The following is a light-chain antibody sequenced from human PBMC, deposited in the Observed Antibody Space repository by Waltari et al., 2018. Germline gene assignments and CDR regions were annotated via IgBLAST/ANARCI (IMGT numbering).Light chain of an antibody. V-gene: IGLV2-11*01. Sequence: QSALTQPRSVSGSPGQSVTIPCTGTSSDVGGYKYVFWYQQHPGKAPKLMIYDVSKRPSGVPDRFSGSKSGNTASLTISGLQAEDEADYYCCSYAGSYTLYVFGTGTKVTVL. CDR1: SSDVGGYKY. CDR3: CSYAGSYTLYV. CDR2: DVS. J-gene: IGLJ1*01.